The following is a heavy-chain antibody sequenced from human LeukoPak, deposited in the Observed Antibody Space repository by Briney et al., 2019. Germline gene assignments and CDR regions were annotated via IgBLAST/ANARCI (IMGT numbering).Heavy chain of an antibody. CDR3: ARASVGYYFDY. J-gene: IGHJ4*02. D-gene: IGHD2-15*01. CDR2: ISSSSSYI. CDR1: GFTFSSYS. V-gene: IGHV3-21*01. Sequence: GGSLRLSWAASGFTFSSYSMDWVRQAPGRGLEWVSSISSSSSYIYYADSVKGRFTISRDNAKNSLYLQMNSLRAEDTAMYYCARASVGYYFDYRGQGTLVTVSS.